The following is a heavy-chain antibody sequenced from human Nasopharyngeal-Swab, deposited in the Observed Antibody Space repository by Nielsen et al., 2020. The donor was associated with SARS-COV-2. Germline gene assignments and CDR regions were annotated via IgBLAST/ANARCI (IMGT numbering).Heavy chain of an antibody. CDR3: ARQTGMDI. Sequence: SETLSLTCTVSGGSIMSSSYYWVWIRQPPGKGLGWIGVIYYTGSAHYSPSLKSRVTISVDTSRNQFFLRVASVTAEDTAVYYCARQTGMDIWGQGTSVTVSS. CDR1: GGSIMSSSYY. CDR2: IYYTGSA. V-gene: IGHV4-39*01. J-gene: IGHJ6*02.